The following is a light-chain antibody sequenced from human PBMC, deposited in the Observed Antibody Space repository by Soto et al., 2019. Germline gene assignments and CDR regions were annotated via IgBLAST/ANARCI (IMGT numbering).Light chain of an antibody. Sequence: AIEMTQSPSSLSASVGDRVTITCRASQGIRNDLGWYQQKPGKAPKLLIYAAYSLQSGVPSRFSGSGSGTDFTLTISSLQPEDFATYYCLQDYKYPLAVGGGTKVEIK. CDR2: AAY. CDR3: LQDYKYPLA. J-gene: IGKJ4*01. CDR1: QGIRND. V-gene: IGKV1-6*01.